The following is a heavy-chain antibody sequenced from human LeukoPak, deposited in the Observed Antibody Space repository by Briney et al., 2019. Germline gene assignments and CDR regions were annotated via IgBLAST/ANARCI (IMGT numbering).Heavy chain of an antibody. CDR1: GFTFSSYA. CDR3: ANFY. V-gene: IGHV3-23*01. Sequence: GGSLRLSCAASGFTFSSYAMSWVRQAPGKGLEWISAISGSGNSTHYADTVKGRFTISRDNSKNMLYLQMNSLRVEDTAVYHCANFYWGQGARVTVSS. J-gene: IGHJ4*02. CDR2: ISGSGNST.